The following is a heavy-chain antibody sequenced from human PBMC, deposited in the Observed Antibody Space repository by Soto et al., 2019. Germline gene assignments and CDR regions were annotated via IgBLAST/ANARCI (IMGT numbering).Heavy chain of an antibody. J-gene: IGHJ4*02. CDR1: GFTFTDYA. D-gene: IGHD6-13*01. CDR2: ISGIGGST. CDR3: ARGSSGYIGIWYYFDX. V-gene: IGHV3-23*01. Sequence: GGSLRLSCAASGFTFTDYALRWVRQAPGKGLEWVATISGIGGSTYLADSVKVRLSISRDNSKNTVSLLMNSLRAEDTAVYFCARGSSGYIGIWYYFDXWGRGTLVTVSX.